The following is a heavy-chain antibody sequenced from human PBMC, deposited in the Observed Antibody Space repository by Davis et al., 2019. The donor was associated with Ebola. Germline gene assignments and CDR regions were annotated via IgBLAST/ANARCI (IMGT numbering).Heavy chain of an antibody. J-gene: IGHJ4*02. CDR2: IRYDGSNK. CDR1: GFTFSSYG. D-gene: IGHD3-3*01. CDR3: AKDRDYDFWSGYLDY. Sequence: GESLKISCAASGFTFSSYGMHWVRQAPGKGLEWVAFIRYDGSNKYYADSVKGRFTISRDNSKNTLYLQMNSLRAEDTAVYYCAKDRDYDFWSGYLDYWGQGTLVTVSS. V-gene: IGHV3-30*02.